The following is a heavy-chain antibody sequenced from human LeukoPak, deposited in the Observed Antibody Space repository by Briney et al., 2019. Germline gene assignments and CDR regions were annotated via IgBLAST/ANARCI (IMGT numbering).Heavy chain of an antibody. CDR2: ISSSGSTI. V-gene: IGHV3-11*04. CDR3: ARGSDAGTRECDY. J-gene: IGHJ4*02. D-gene: IGHD6-13*01. Sequence: PGVSLRLSCAASGFTFSDYYMSWIRQAPGKGLEWVSYISSSGSTIYYADSVKGRFTISRDNAKNSLYLQMNSLRAEDTAVYYCARGSDAGTRECDYWGQGTLVTVSS. CDR1: GFTFSDYY.